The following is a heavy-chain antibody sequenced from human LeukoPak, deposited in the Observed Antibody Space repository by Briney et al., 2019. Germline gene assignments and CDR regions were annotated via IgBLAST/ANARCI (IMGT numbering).Heavy chain of an antibody. J-gene: IGHJ3*02. CDR2: IYYSGST. Sequence: SETLSLTCTVAGGSIRSSSYYWGWIRQPPGKGLEWIGSIYYSGSTYYNPSLKSRVTISVDTSKNQFSLKLSSVTAPDTAVYYCARDLYSSRTNDAFVIWGQGTMVTVSS. V-gene: IGHV4-39*07. D-gene: IGHD6-13*01. CDR1: GGSIRSSSYY. CDR3: ARDLYSSRTNDAFVI.